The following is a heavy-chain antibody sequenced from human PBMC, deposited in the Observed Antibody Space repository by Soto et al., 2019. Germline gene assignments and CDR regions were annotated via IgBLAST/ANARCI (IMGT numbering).Heavy chain of an antibody. CDR1: GFIFSGSA. J-gene: IGHJ6*02. Sequence: EVQLVESGGGLVQPGGSLKLSCAASGFIFSGSAIHWVRQASGKGLEWVGRIRSRANNFATSSAASVKGRFTFSRDESKNTAYLQKNTLTPDDTAVYYCDRGQGAAIGDYYYHGMDVWGQGTTVTVS. V-gene: IGHV3-73*02. CDR3: DRGQGAAIGDYYYHGMDV. D-gene: IGHD2-2*02. CDR2: IRSRANNFAT.